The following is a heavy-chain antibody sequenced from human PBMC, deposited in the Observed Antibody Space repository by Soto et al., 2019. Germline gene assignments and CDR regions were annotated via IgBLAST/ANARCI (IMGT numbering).Heavy chain of an antibody. CDR2: IIPIFGTA. D-gene: IGHD3-9*01. Sequence: GASVKVSCKASGGTFSSYAISWVRQAPGQGLEWMGGIIPIFGTANYAQKFQGRVTITADESTSTAYMELSSLRSEDTAVYYCARYYDILTGYLDYWGQGTLVTVSS. V-gene: IGHV1-69*13. CDR1: GGTFSSYA. CDR3: ARYYDILTGYLDY. J-gene: IGHJ4*02.